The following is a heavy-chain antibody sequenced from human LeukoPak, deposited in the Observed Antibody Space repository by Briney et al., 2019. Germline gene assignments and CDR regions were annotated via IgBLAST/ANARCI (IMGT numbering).Heavy chain of an antibody. V-gene: IGHV3-30*03. J-gene: IGHJ3*02. CDR3: ARDSDYGSRFDI. CDR1: GFTFSSYG. Sequence: GRSLRLSCAASGFTFSSYGMHWVRQAPGKGLGWVAVISYDGSNKYYADSVKGRFTISRDNSKNTLYLQMNSLRAEDTAVYYCARDSDYGSRFDIWGQGTMVTVSS. D-gene: IGHD4-17*01. CDR2: ISYDGSNK.